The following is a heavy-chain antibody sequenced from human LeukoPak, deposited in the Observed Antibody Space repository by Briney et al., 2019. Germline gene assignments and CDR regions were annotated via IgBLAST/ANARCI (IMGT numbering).Heavy chain of an antibody. CDR2: ISSSGSTI. V-gene: IGHV3-11*04. CDR1: GFTFSDYY. Sequence: GGSLRLSCAASGFTFSDYYMSWIRQAPGKGLEWVSYISSSGSTIYYADSVKGRFTMSRDDARNSLYLQMNSLRADDTAVYYCARATRNGYDYWGQGTLVTVSS. D-gene: IGHD5-24*01. J-gene: IGHJ4*02. CDR3: ARATRNGYDY.